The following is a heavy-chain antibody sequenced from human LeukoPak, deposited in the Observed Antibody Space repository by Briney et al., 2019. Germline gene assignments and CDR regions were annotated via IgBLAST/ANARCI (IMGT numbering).Heavy chain of an antibody. CDR1: GGTFSSYA. V-gene: IGHV1-69*06. CDR2: IIPIFGTA. D-gene: IGHD5-18*01. J-gene: IGHJ4*02. Sequence: AASVKVSCKASGGTFSSYAISWVRQAPGQGLGLVGGIIPIFGTANYAQKFQGRVTMTEDTSTDTAYMELSSLRSEDTAVYYCATSRTWIQLWSALDYWGQGTLVTVSS. CDR3: ATSRTWIQLWSALDY.